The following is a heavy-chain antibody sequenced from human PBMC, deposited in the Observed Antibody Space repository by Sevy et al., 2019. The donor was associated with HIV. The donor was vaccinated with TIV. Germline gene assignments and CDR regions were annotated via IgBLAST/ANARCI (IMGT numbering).Heavy chain of an antibody. CDR2: ISSSSTI. J-gene: IGHJ5*02. Sequence: GGSLRLSCAASGFTFSSYSMNWVRQAPGKGLEWVSYISSSSTIYYADSVKGRFTISRDNAKNSLYLQMNSLRDEDTAVYYCARAGIAAAAKTNWFDPWGQGTLVTVSS. CDR3: ARAGIAAAAKTNWFDP. D-gene: IGHD6-13*01. CDR1: GFTFSSYS. V-gene: IGHV3-48*02.